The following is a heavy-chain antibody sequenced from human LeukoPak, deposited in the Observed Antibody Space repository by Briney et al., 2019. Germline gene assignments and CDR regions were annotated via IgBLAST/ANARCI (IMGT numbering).Heavy chain of an antibody. CDR2: VSSNGGST. D-gene: IGHD6-13*01. CDR3: VKAPRKAIAAAGFDY. V-gene: IGHV3-64D*06. Sequence: GGSLRLSCSASGFTFSSYAMHWVRQAPGEGLEYVSAVSSNGGSTYYADSVKGRFTISRDNSKNTLHLQMSSLRAEDTAVYYRVKAPRKAIAAAGFDYWGQGTLVTVSS. J-gene: IGHJ4*02. CDR1: GFTFSSYA.